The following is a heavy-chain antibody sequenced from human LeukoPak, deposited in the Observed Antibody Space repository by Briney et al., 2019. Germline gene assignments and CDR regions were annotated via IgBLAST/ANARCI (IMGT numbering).Heavy chain of an antibody. CDR1: GFTFSSYG. V-gene: IGHV3-30*18. J-gene: IGHJ4*02. Sequence: GGSLRLSCETAGFTFSSYGMHWVRQAPGKGLEWVAVISYDGSNKYYADSVKGRFTISRDNSKNTLYLQMNSLRAEDTAVYYCAKDTIVLLWFGGLGYWGQGTLVTVSS. CDR2: ISYDGSNK. CDR3: AKDTIVLLWFGGLGY. D-gene: IGHD3-10*01.